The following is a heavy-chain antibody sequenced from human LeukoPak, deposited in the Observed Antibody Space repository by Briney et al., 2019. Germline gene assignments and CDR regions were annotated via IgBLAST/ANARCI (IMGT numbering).Heavy chain of an antibody. CDR1: GGSISSYY. Sequence: PSETLSLTCTVSGGSISSYYWSWIRQPAGKGLEWIGRIYTSGSTNYNPSLKSRVTKSVDTSKNEFSLKLSSVTAADTAVYYCARSVATTYAGYYYYYMDVWGKGTTVTVSS. CDR3: ARSVATTYAGYYYYYMDV. D-gene: IGHD5-12*01. J-gene: IGHJ6*03. CDR2: IYTSGST. V-gene: IGHV4-4*07.